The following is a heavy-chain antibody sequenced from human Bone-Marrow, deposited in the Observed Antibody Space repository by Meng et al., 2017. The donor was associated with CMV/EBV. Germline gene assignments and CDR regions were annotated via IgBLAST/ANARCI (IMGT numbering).Heavy chain of an antibody. CDR1: GFTFSSYW. J-gene: IGHJ6*02. CDR2: IKQDGSER. CDR3: ARDRESDNSAYYYYYYYYDMSV. Sequence: GESLKISCAATGFTFSSYWMSWVRQAPGKGLEWVANIKQDGSERYFVDSVKGRFTISRDNSKNTLYLQMNSLRAEDTAVFYCARDRESDNSAYYYYYYYYDMSVWGQGTTVTVSS. D-gene: IGHD3-22*01. V-gene: IGHV3-7*01.